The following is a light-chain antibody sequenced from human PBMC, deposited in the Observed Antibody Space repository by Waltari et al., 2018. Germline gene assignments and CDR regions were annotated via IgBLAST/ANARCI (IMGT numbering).Light chain of an antibody. CDR1: QSITNY. CDR2: DAS. J-gene: IGKJ3*01. V-gene: IGKV1-39*01. Sequence: DIQMTQSPSSLSASVGDRVTMTCRASQSITNYLSWYQHKLGEAPNLLVYDASTLVSGVPSRCNGSGSGTEFTLTISSLQPEDLATYYCLQTYSTLMFSFGPGTKVDL. CDR3: LQTYSTLMFS.